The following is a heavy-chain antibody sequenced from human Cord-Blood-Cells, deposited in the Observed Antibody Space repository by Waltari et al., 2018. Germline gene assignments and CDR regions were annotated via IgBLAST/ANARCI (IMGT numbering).Heavy chain of an antibody. CDR2: INHSGST. Sequence: QVQLQQWGAGLLKPSETLSLTCAVYGGSFSGYYWSWIRQPPGKGLEWIGEINHSGSTNYNPSLKSRVTISVDTSKNQCSLKLSSVTAADTAVYYCARGRGSSSSFWYFDLWGRGTLVTVSS. V-gene: IGHV4-34*01. CDR3: ARGRGSSSSFWYFDL. J-gene: IGHJ2*01. D-gene: IGHD6-6*01. CDR1: GGSFSGYY.